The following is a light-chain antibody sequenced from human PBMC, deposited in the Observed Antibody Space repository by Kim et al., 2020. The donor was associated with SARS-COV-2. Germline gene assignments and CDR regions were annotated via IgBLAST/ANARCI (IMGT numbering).Light chain of an antibody. J-gene: IGLJ1*01. V-gene: IGLV3-19*01. CDR2: GKN. CDR3: VSRDRSGHRYV. CDR1: SLTSFY. Sequence: SSALPPAPAVSVALGQTVRITCQGDSLTSFYASWYRQKPGQAPVLVFFGKNNRPSGVPDRFSASSSGDTASLTIGGAQAEDEGDYYCVSRDRSGHRYVFGTGTKVTVL.